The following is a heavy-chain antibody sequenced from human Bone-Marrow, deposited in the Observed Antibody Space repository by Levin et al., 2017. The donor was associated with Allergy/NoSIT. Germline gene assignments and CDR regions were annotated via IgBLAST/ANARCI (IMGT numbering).Heavy chain of an antibody. D-gene: IGHD6-19*01. CDR2: INPNSGGT. V-gene: IGHV1-2*02. CDR1: GYTFTGYY. Sequence: EASVKVSCKASGYTFTGYYMHWVRQAPGQGLEWMGWINPNSGGTNYAQKFQGRVTMTRDTSISTAYMELSRLRSDDTAVYYCATHVLPRMLWLAYFDYWGQGTLVTVSS. J-gene: IGHJ4*02. CDR3: ATHVLPRMLWLAYFDY.